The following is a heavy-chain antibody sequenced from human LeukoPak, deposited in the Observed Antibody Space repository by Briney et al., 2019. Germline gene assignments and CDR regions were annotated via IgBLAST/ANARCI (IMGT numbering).Heavy chain of an antibody. CDR1: GGSISSGGYY. D-gene: IGHD3-22*01. CDR2: IYYCGST. J-gene: IGHJ3*02. Sequence: SETLSLTCTVSGGSISSGGYYWSWIRQHPGKGLEWIGYIYYCGSTYYNPSLKSRVTISVDTSKNQFSLKLSSVTAADTAVYYCARDRSYYDSSGYPYRAFDIWGQGTMVTVSS. V-gene: IGHV4-31*03. CDR3: ARDRSYYDSSGYPYRAFDI.